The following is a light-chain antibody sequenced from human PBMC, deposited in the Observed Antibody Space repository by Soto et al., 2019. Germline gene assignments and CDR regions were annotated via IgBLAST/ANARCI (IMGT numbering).Light chain of an antibody. CDR1: SSDVGGYNY. Sequence: QSALTQPASVSGSPGQSITISCTGTSSDVGGYNYVSWYQQHPGKAPKLMIYDVTNRPSGVSNRFSGSKPGNTASLTISGPHTQDEADYDGSSYASRIPLAFGGGTKLTVL. CDR3: SSYASRIPLA. CDR2: DVT. J-gene: IGLJ2*01. V-gene: IGLV2-14*01.